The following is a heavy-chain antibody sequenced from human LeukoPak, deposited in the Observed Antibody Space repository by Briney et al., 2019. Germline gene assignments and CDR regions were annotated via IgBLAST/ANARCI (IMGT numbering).Heavy chain of an antibody. CDR1: GGSFSGYY. D-gene: IGHD3-16*02. CDR3: ARQFPLYDYVWGSYRTKDY. V-gene: IGHV4-39*01. Sequence: SETLSLTCAVYGGSFSGYYWGWIRQPPGKGLEWIGSIYYSGSTYYNPSLKSRVTISVDTSKNQFSLKLSSVTAADTAVYYCARQFPLYDYVWGSYRTKDYWGQGTLVTVSS. J-gene: IGHJ4*02. CDR2: IYYSGST.